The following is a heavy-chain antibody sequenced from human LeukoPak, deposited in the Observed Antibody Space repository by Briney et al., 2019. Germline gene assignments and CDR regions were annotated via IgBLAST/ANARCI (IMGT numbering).Heavy chain of an antibody. Sequence: PGGSLSLSCAASGGSFSNYSMRWVRQSPEKGLEWLTLISADGNTKFYADSVKGRFTISGDASKNTLFLQMNSLGTDDTALYHCAGGKDLWVWAFENWGQGTMVTVS. CDR3: AGGKDLWVWAFEN. CDR1: GGSFSNYS. CDR2: ISADGNTK. D-gene: IGHD3-3*01. V-gene: IGHV3-30*19. J-gene: IGHJ3*02.